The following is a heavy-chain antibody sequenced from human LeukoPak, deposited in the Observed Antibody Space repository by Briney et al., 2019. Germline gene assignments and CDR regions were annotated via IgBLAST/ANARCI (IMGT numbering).Heavy chain of an antibody. J-gene: IGHJ5*02. Sequence: GGSLRLSCAASGFTFSDYYMSWIRQAPGKGLEWVSYISSSGSTIYYADSVKGRFTISRDNAKNSLYLQMNSLRAEDTAVYYCARDATTVTTPNWFDPWGQGTLVTVSS. CDR2: ISSSGSTI. CDR1: GFTFSDYY. CDR3: ARDATTVTTPNWFDP. D-gene: IGHD4-17*01. V-gene: IGHV3-11*04.